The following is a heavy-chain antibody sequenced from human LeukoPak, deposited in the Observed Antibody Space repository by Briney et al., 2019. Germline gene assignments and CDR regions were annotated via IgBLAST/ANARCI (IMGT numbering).Heavy chain of an antibody. CDR3: ARAPGSRYSSGWYWLDY. CDR1: GYTFTGYY. CDR2: INPNSGGT. J-gene: IGHJ4*02. D-gene: IGHD6-19*01. V-gene: IGHV1-2*04. Sequence: ASVKVSCKASGYTFTGYYMHWVRQAPGQGLEWMGWINPNSGGTNYAQKFQGWVTMTRDTSIGTAYMELSRLRSDDTAVYYCARAPGSRYSSGWYWLDYWGQGTLVTVSS.